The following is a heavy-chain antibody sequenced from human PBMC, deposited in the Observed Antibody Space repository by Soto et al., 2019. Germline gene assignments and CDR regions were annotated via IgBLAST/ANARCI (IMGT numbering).Heavy chain of an antibody. CDR1: GFTFSGSA. V-gene: IGHV3-73*01. D-gene: IGHD5-12*01. Sequence: PGGSLRLSCAASGFTFSGSAMHWVRQASGKGLEWVGRIRSKANSYATAYAASVKGRFTISRDDSKNTAYLQMNSLKTEDTAVYYCTSTNIVATITFGYWGQGTLVTVPS. CDR2: IRSKANSYAT. J-gene: IGHJ4*02. CDR3: TSTNIVATITFGY.